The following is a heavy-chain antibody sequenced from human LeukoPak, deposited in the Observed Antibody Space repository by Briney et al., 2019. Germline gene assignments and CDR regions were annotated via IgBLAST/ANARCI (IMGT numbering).Heavy chain of an antibody. CDR3: ARVTVYYYYGMDV. D-gene: IGHD4-11*01. Sequence: PSETLSLTCTVYGGSISSGGYYWSWIRQRPGKGLEWIGYIYCSGSTYYNPSLKSRVTISVDTSKNQFSLKLSSVTAADTAVYYCARVTVYYYYGMDVWGQGTTVTVSS. CDR2: IYCSGST. V-gene: IGHV4-31*03. CDR1: GGSISSGGYY. J-gene: IGHJ6*02.